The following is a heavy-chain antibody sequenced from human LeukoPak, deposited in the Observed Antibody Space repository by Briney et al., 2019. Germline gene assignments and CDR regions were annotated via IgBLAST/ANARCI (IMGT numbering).Heavy chain of an antibody. CDR1: GYTFTGNY. J-gene: IGHJ2*01. CDR2: INPDSGGS. CDR3: ARENSSVDL. D-gene: IGHD6-13*01. V-gene: IGHV1-2*02. Sequence: ASVKVSCKASGYTFTGNYMHWVRQAPGQGLEWMGRINPDSGGSNYAQKFQGRVTMTRDTSISTAYMEVSRLRSDDTAVYYCARENSSVDLWGRGTLVTVSS.